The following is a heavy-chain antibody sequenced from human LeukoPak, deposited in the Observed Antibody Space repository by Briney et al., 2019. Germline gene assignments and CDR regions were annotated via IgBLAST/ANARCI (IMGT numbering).Heavy chain of an antibody. CDR2: INHSGST. Sequence: SQTLSLTCTVSGGSISSGDYYWSWIRQPPGKGLEWIGEINHSGSTNYNPSLKSRVTISVDASKNQFSLKLSSVTAADTAVYYCARIRFLEWLFYNWFDPWGQGTLVTVSS. J-gene: IGHJ5*02. CDR1: GGSISSGDYY. D-gene: IGHD3-3*01. V-gene: IGHV4-30-4*01. CDR3: ARIRFLEWLFYNWFDP.